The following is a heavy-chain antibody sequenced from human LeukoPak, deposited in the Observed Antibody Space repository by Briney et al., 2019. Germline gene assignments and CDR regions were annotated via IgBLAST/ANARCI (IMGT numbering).Heavy chain of an antibody. J-gene: IGHJ4*02. CDR2: IYYSGST. D-gene: IGHD2-21*02. Sequence: SETLSLTCTVSGGSISSYYWSWIRQPPGKGLEWIGYIYYSGSTNYNPSPKSRVTISVDTSKNQFSLKLSSVTAADTAVYYCARHGWEGAYCGGDCYFDYWGQGTLVTVSS. CDR1: GGSISSYY. CDR3: ARHGWEGAYCGGDCYFDY. V-gene: IGHV4-59*01.